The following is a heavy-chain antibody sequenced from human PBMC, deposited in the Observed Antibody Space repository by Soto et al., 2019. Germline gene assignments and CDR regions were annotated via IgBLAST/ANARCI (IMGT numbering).Heavy chain of an antibody. J-gene: IGHJ4*02. Sequence: EVQLLESGGGLVQPGGSLRLSCAASGLTFTTYAMTWVRQAPGKGLEWVSAISGTGDSTYYADSVKGRFTISRDNSKNTLYLQMNSLRVEDTAIYYCAKDWGYWGQGTLVTVSS. V-gene: IGHV3-23*01. CDR3: AKDWGY. CDR1: GLTFTTYA. CDR2: ISGTGDST. D-gene: IGHD3-16*01.